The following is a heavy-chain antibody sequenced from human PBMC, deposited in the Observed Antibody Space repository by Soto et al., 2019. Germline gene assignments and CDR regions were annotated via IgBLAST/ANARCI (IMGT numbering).Heavy chain of an antibody. V-gene: IGHV4-39*01. CDR3: ARLGYCSGGSCHYYYYGMDV. J-gene: IGHJ6*02. Sequence: QLQLQESGPGLVKPSETLSLTCTVSGGSISSSSYYWGWIRQPPGKGLEWIGSIYYSGSTYYNPSLKSRVTISVDTSTNQFSLKLSSVTAADTAVYYCARLGYCSGGSCHYYYYGMDVWGQGTTVTVSS. CDR1: GGSISSSSYY. D-gene: IGHD2-15*01. CDR2: IYYSGST.